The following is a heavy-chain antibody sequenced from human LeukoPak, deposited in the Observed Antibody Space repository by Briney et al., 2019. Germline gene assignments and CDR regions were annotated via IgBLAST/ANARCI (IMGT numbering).Heavy chain of an antibody. J-gene: IGHJ4*02. V-gene: IGHV3-23*01. D-gene: IGHD3-10*01. CDR1: RFTFSSYA. CDR3: AKVNRITMVRGVINPVDY. CDR2: ISGSGVRT. Sequence: GGSLRLSCAASRFTFSSYAMSWVRQAPGKGLEWVAAISGSGVRTYYADSVKGRFTISRDNSKNPLYLQMKSLRAEATAVYYCAKVNRITMVRGVINPVDYXXQGTLVTVSS.